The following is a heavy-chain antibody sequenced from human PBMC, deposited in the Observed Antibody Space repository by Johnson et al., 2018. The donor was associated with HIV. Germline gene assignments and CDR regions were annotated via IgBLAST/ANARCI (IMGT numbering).Heavy chain of an antibody. J-gene: IGHJ3*01. CDR1: GFTVSSNY. Sequence: VQLVESGGGLVQPGGSLRLSCAASGFTVSSNYMSWVRQAPGKGLEWVSIIYSGGSTYYAESVKGRFIISRDNSKNTLYLQMNSLRAEDTAVYYCATPRGGWRWGDAFDVWGQGTMVTVSS. CDR3: ATPRGGWRWGDAFDV. D-gene: IGHD3-16*01. V-gene: IGHV3-53*01. CDR2: IYSGGST.